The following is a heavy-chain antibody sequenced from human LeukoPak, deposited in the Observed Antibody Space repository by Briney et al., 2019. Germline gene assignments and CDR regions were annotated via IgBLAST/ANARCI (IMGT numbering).Heavy chain of an antibody. V-gene: IGHV1-2*06. Sequence: ASVKVSCKTSGYTFTTYVMHWVRQAPGQRLEWMGRINPNSGGTNYAQKFQGRVTMTRDTSISTAYMELSRLRSDDTAVYYCARDSSGSYCADYWGQGTLVTVSS. CDR2: INPNSGGT. J-gene: IGHJ4*02. D-gene: IGHD1-26*01. CDR1: GYTFTTYV. CDR3: ARDSSGSYCADY.